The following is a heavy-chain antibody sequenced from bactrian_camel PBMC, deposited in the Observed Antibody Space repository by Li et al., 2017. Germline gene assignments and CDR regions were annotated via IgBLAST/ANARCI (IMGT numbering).Heavy chain of an antibody. CDR2: IDSDGAA. D-gene: IGHD2*01. CDR3: AAELAPCRHISGVASAFY. J-gene: IGHJ4*01. CDR1: GYTFGANC. Sequence: HVQLVESGGGSVQVGGTLRLSCEASGYTFGANCMGWFRQAPGKGREGLALIDSDGAAKYADSVRGRFTISKDSANNTLWLQMDSLKPEDTAMYYCAAELAPCRHISGVASAFYWGLGTQVTVS. V-gene: IGHV3S55*01.